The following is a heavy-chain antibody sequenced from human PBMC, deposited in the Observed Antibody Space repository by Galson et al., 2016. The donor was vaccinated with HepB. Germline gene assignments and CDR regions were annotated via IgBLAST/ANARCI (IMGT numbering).Heavy chain of an antibody. CDR1: GYTFTTYA. CDR3: ARDLRWEQTTKWFQQDHYFDF. Sequence: SVKVSCKASGYTFTTYAVHWMRQAPGQRLEWMGWINTGNGNTQYSQKFQDRVTITRDTSANTTYMELTSLRSEDTALYYCARDLRWEQTTKWFQQDHYFDFGGRGTLVIVSS. V-gene: IGHV1-3*04. J-gene: IGHJ4*02. CDR2: INTGNGNT. D-gene: IGHD1-26*01.